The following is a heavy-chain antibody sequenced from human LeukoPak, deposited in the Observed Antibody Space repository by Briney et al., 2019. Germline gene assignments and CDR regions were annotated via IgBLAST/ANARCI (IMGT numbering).Heavy chain of an antibody. D-gene: IGHD1-26*01. CDR1: GFTFSSYW. V-gene: IGHV3-7*01. CDR2: IRQDGSEK. Sequence: GGSLRLSCAASGFTFSSYWMSWVRQAPGKGLEWVANIRQDGSEKNYVDSVKGRFTISRDNAKNSQYLQINSLRVEDTAVYYCARSGSDFDCWGQGTLVSVSP. J-gene: IGHJ4*02. CDR3: ARSGSDFDC.